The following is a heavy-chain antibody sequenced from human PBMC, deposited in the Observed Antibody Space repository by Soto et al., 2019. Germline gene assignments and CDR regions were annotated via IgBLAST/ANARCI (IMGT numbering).Heavy chain of an antibody. J-gene: IGHJ6*02. CDR2: IDPSDSYT. Sequence: PGESLKISCKGSGYSFTSYWISWVRQMPGKGLEWMGRIDPSDSYTNYSPSFQGHVTISADKSISTAYLQWSSLKASDTAMYYCAGLSGYEIRYYYYGMDVWGQGTTVTVSS. D-gene: IGHD5-12*01. V-gene: IGHV5-10-1*01. CDR1: GYSFTSYW. CDR3: AGLSGYEIRYYYYGMDV.